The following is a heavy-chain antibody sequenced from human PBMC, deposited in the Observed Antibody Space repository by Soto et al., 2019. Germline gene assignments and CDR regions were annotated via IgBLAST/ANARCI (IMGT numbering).Heavy chain of an antibody. CDR3: ARDRRATYYDFWSGYFFGAFDI. Sequence: ASVKVSCKASGYTFTSYYMHWVRQAPGQGLEWMGIINPSGGSTSYAQKFQGRVTMTRDTSTSTVYMELSSLRSEDTAVYYCARDRRATYYDFWSGYFFGAFDIWGQGTMVTVSS. J-gene: IGHJ3*02. CDR2: INPSGGST. D-gene: IGHD3-3*01. V-gene: IGHV1-46*03. CDR1: GYTFTSYY.